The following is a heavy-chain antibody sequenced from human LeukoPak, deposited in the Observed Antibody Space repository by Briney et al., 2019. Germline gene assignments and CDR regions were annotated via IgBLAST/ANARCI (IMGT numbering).Heavy chain of an antibody. CDR2: ISSSGSTI. CDR3: ARFAVPAAIGGDY. J-gene: IGHJ4*02. V-gene: IGHV3-48*03. D-gene: IGHD2-2*02. Sequence: GGSLRLSCAASGFTSSSYEMNWVRQAPGKGLEWVSYISSSGSTIYYADSVKGRFPISRDNARNSLYLQMNSLRAEDTAVYYCARFAVPAAIGGDYWGQGTLVTVSS. CDR1: GFTSSSYE.